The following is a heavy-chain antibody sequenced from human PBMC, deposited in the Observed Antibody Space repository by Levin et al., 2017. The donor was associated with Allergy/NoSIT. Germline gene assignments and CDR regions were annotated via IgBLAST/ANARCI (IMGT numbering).Heavy chain of an antibody. D-gene: IGHD6-13*01. CDR3: ATQWGSSRGWYFDY. J-gene: IGHJ4*02. Sequence: GGSLRLSCAASGFTFSSYAMTWVRQAPGKGLEWVSTLSGRDGSTYYADSVKGRFTISRDNSKNTLYLQMNSLRADDTAVYYCATQWGSSRGWYFDYWGQGTLVTVSS. V-gene: IGHV3-23*01. CDR1: GFTFSSYA. CDR2: LSGRDGST.